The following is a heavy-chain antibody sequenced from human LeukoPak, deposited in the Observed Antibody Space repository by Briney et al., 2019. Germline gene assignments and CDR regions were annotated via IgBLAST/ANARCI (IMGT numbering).Heavy chain of an antibody. CDR1: GGSLSTNNYY. V-gene: IGHV4-39*01. CDR2: IYYSGST. J-gene: IGHJ4*02. D-gene: IGHD6-19*01. Sequence: SETLSLTCTVSGGSLSTNNYYWGWIRQPPGTGLEWLGSIYYSGSTYYNPSLESRVTISVDTSKNQFSLKLSPVTAADTAVYYCATSGWYLLPGVYWGQGTLVTVSS. CDR3: ATSGWYLLPGVY.